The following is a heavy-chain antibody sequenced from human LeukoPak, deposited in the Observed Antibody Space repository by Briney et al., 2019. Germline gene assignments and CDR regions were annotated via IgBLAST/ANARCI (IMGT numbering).Heavy chain of an antibody. CDR2: IIPIFGTA. CDR3: ASPEGGYSYGYVY. J-gene: IGHJ4*02. V-gene: IGHV1-69*13. Sequence: SVTVSCKASGGTFSSYAISWVRQAPGQGLEWMGGIIPIFGTANYAQKFQGRVTITADESTSTAYMELSSLRSEDTAVYYCASPEGGYSYGYVYWGQGTLVTVSS. D-gene: IGHD5-18*01. CDR1: GGTFSSYA.